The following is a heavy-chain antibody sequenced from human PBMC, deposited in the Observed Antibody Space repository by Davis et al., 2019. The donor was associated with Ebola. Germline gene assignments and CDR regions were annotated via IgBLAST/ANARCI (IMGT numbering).Heavy chain of an antibody. CDR1: GYTFTSYY. Sequence: ASVKVSCKASGYTFTSYYMHWVRQAPGQGLEWMGWINPNSGGTNYAQKFQGRVTMTRDTSISTAYMELSRLRSDDTAVYYCARGVIGPAGSWFEFDYWGQGTLVTVSS. CDR3: ARGVIGPAGSWFEFDY. V-gene: IGHV1-2*02. J-gene: IGHJ4*02. CDR2: INPNSGGT. D-gene: IGHD6-13*01.